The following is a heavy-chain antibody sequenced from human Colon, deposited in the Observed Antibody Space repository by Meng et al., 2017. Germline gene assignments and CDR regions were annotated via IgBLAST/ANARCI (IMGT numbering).Heavy chain of an antibody. J-gene: IGHJ5*02. Sequence: LRLSCTVSGDSISSGSYYWTWIRQPAGKGLEWIGRIHTSGNTNYNPSLKSRVSMSLDTSKNEFSLRLISVTAADTAVYYCARDKTYYGSGWFDPWGQGTLVTVSS. V-gene: IGHV4-61*02. CDR3: ARDKTYYGSGWFDP. D-gene: IGHD3-10*01. CDR1: GDSISSGSYY. CDR2: IHTSGNT.